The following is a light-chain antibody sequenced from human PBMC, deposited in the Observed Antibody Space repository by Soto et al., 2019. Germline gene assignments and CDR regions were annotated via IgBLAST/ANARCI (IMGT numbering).Light chain of an antibody. J-gene: IGKJ1*01. V-gene: IGKV1-5*01. Sequence: EIQMTHSPSTLSASVGSRFTITCRASQSISSWLAWYQQKTGKAPKLLIYDASSLESGVPSRFRGSGSGTEFTLTISSLQPDDFATYYCQQYNSYSPTFGQGTKVDIK. CDR2: DAS. CDR3: QQYNSYSPT. CDR1: QSISSW.